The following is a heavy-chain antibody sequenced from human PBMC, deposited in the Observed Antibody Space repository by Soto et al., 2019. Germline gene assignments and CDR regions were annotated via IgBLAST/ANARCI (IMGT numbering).Heavy chain of an antibody. CDR2: IYYSGST. Sequence: SETLSLTCTVSGGSISSSSYYWGWIRQPPGKGLEWIGSIYYSGSTYYNPSLKSRVTISVDTSKNQFSLKLSSVTAADTAVYYCARYNYYYDSSGYPYGDYWGQGTLVTVSS. J-gene: IGHJ4*02. V-gene: IGHV4-39*01. CDR1: GGSISSSSYY. CDR3: ARYNYYYDSSGYPYGDY. D-gene: IGHD3-22*01.